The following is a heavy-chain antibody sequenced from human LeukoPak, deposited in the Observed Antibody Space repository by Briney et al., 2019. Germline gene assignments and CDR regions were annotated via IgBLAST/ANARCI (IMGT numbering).Heavy chain of an antibody. V-gene: IGHV3-30*18. CDR2: ISYDGSNK. D-gene: IGHD2-2*01. CDR1: GFTFSSYG. J-gene: IGHJ4*02. Sequence: PGGSLRLSCAASGFTFSSYGMHWVRQAPGKGLEWVAVISYDGSNKYYADSVKGRFTISRDNSKNTLYLQMNSLRAEDTAVYYCAEDRDRVVVPAAQDYWGQGTLGTVSS. CDR3: AEDRDRVVVPAAQDY.